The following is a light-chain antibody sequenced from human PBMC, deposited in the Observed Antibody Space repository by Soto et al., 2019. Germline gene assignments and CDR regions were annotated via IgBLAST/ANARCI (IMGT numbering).Light chain of an antibody. CDR1: QSLYNSNNMNY. J-gene: IGKJ2*01. Sequence: DIVMTQSPDSLAVSLGERATINCNSSQSLYNSNNMNYLAWYQQKPGQPPKLLLYWASTRESGVPDRFSGSGCGTDFTLTISSLQAADVAVYYCQQYHSNPSTFGQGTKLEIK. V-gene: IGKV4-1*01. CDR2: WAS. CDR3: QQYHSNPST.